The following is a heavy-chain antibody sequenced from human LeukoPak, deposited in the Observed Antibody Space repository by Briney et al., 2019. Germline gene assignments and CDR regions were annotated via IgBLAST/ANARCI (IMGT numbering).Heavy chain of an antibody. CDR1: GYTFTGYY. V-gene: IGHV1-2*06. CDR3: GVGEYSASYYD. CDR2: INPNSGGT. Sequence: SEKVSCKASGYTFTGYYMHWVRQAPGQGLEWMGRINPNSGGTNYAQKFQGRVTMTRDTSISTAYMELSRLRSDDTAVYYCGVGEYSASYYDWDQGTLVTVSS. J-gene: IGHJ4*02. D-gene: IGHD1-26*01.